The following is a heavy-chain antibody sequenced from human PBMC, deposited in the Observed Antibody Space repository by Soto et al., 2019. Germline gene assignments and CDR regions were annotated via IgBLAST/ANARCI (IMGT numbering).Heavy chain of an antibody. D-gene: IGHD3-9*01. Sequence: GGSLRLSCVASGFSLSDHFMDWVRQASGKGLEWVARIRSKGNSYATAYAASVKGRFTISKDDSKNTAYLQLNSLKTEDTAVYYCTRIFSDALDIWGQGTMVTVSS. V-gene: IGHV3-73*01. CDR2: IRSKGNSYAT. CDR1: GFSLSDHF. CDR3: TRIFSDALDI. J-gene: IGHJ3*02.